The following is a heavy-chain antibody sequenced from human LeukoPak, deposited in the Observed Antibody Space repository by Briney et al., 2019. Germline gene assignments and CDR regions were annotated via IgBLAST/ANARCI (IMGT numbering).Heavy chain of an antibody. V-gene: IGHV4-38-2*02. J-gene: IGHJ6*02. CDR3: ARDEGARTGYYDVFIGPLSGNYYGMDV. Sequence: SETLSLTCIVSGYSISSGYSWGWVRQPPGKGLEWIANFYHRGSTYYNPSLKSRVTIPVDTSKNQFSLKMSSVTAADTAVYYCARDEGARTGYYDVFIGPLSGNYYGMDVWGRGTTVTVSS. CDR1: GYSISSGYS. D-gene: IGHD3-9*01. CDR2: FYHRGST.